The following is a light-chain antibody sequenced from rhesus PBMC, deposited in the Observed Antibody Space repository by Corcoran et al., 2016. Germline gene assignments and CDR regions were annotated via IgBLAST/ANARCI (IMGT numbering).Light chain of an antibody. Sequence: DTVVTQSPATLALSPGERATLSCRASQNIGAYLAWYLQKPGQAPRLLIYGASSRATGLPDRFSASGYGNDFTLTISSLETEDVGVYYCQQSSNLWTFGQGTKVEIK. CDR2: GAS. V-gene: IGKV3-24*04. J-gene: IGKJ1*01. CDR1: QNIGAY. CDR3: QQSSNLWT.